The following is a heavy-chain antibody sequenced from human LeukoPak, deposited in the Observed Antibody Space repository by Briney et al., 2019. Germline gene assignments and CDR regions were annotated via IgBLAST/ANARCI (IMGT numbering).Heavy chain of an antibody. D-gene: IGHD3-22*01. J-gene: IGHJ4*02. CDR3: ARDLYDSSGYYYDY. Sequence: SVKVSCKASGGTFSSYAISWVRQAPGQGLEWMGRIIPILGIANYAQKFQGRVTITADKSTSTAYMELSSLRSEDTAVYYCARDLYDSSGYYYDYWGQGTLVTVSS. CDR2: IIPILGIA. V-gene: IGHV1-69*04. CDR1: GGTFSSYA.